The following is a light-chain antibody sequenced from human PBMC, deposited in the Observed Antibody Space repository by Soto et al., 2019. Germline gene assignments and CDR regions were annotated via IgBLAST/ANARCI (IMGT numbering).Light chain of an antibody. CDR3: QQTFSHLLS. CDR1: ESISDY. Sequence: IQLTQSPSSLSASVGDRVTIVCRASESISDYLNWYQLKSGEAPKVLIYSASTLRGGVPSRLCGTGSGTEFTLTISSLQPEDVATYYCQQTFSHLLSFGGGTTVEIK. V-gene: IGKV1-39*01. J-gene: IGKJ4*01. CDR2: SAS.